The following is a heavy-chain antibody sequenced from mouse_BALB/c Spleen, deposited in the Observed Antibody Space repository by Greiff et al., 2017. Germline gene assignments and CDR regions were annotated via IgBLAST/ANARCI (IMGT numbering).Heavy chain of an antibody. CDR1: GFTFSSYA. CDR3: ARADGNSYYAMDY. D-gene: IGHD2-1*01. Sequence: EVKLVESGGGLVKPGGSLKLSCAASGFTFSSYAMSWVRQSPEKRLEWVAEISSGGSYTYYPDTVTGRFTISRDNAKNTLYLEMSSLRSEDTAMYYCARADGNSYYAMDYWGQGTSVTVSS. CDR2: ISSGGSYT. V-gene: IGHV5-9-4*01. J-gene: IGHJ4*01.